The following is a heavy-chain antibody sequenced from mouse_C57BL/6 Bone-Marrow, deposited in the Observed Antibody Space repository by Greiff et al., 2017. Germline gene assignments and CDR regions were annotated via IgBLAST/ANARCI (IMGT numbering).Heavy chain of an antibody. V-gene: IGHV1-74*01. CDR2: IHPSDSDT. Sequence: QVHVKQPGAELVKPGASVKVSCKASGYTFTSYWMHWVKQRPGQGLEWIGRIHPSDSDTNYNQKFKGKATLTVDTSSSTAYMQLSSLTSEDSAVYYCARERGLLPYAMDYWGQGTSVTVSS. J-gene: IGHJ4*01. CDR3: ARERGLLPYAMDY. CDR1: GYTFTSYW. D-gene: IGHD1-1*01.